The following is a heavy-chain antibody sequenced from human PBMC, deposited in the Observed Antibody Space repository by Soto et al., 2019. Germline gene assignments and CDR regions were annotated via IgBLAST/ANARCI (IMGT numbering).Heavy chain of an antibody. J-gene: IGHJ6*02. V-gene: IGHV1-58*02. CDR1: GFTFTSSA. D-gene: IGHD6-13*01. Sequence: ASVTVSCKASGFTFTSSAMQWVRQARGQRLEWIGWIVVGSGNTNYAQKFQERVTITRDMSTSTAYMELSSLRSEDTAVYYGAARGYSSSWLYGMDVWGQGTTVTVSS. CDR3: AARGYSSSWLYGMDV. CDR2: IVVGSGNT.